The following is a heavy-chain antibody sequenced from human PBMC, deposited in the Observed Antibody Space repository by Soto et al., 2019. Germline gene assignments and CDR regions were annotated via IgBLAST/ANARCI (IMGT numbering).Heavy chain of an antibody. Sequence: EVQLVESGGGLVQPGGSLRLSCAASGFTFNSYWMQWVRQAPGKGLVWVSRINPDGRSTNYADSVKGRFTISRDNAKNTLYLQMNILSAEDTAVYHCARGGLQGSGNHYNDNWGQGTLVTVSS. CDR3: ARGGLQGSGNHYNDN. V-gene: IGHV3-74*01. CDR2: INPDGRST. J-gene: IGHJ4*02. CDR1: GFTFNSYW. D-gene: IGHD3-10*01.